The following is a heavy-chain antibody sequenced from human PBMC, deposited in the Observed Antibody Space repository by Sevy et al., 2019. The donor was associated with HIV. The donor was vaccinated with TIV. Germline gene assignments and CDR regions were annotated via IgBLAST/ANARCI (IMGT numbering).Heavy chain of an antibody. CDR3: TTPPYQRFLEIPGY. CDR1: GFTFSNAW. CDR2: IKSKTDGGTT. V-gene: IGHV3-15*01. D-gene: IGHD3-3*01. J-gene: IGHJ4*02. Sequence: LVGSLRLSCAASGFTFSNAWMSWVRQAPGKGLEWVGRIKSKTDGGTTDYAAPVKGRFTISRDDSKNTLYLQMNSLKTEDTAVYYCTTPPYQRFLEIPGYWGQGTLVTVSS.